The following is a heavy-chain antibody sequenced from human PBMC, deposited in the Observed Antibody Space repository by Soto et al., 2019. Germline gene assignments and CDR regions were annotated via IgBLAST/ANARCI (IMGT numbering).Heavy chain of an antibody. CDR3: ATNYGSGSTHFDY. CDR2: FIPMVGMT. Sequence: VQLVQSGTEVKKPGSSVKVSCTASGGTFSSYTINWVRQAPGHGPEWMGRFIPMVGMTNYAQKFQGRVTISADKSTSTLYMHLNSLRSEDTAVYYCATNYGSGSTHFDYWGQGTLVTVSS. CDR1: GGTFSSYT. J-gene: IGHJ4*02. D-gene: IGHD3-10*01. V-gene: IGHV1-69*02.